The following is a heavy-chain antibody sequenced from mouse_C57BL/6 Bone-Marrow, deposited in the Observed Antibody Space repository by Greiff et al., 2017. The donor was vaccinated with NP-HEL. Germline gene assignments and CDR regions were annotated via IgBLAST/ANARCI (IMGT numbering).Heavy chain of an antibody. CDR1: GFNFKDDY. J-gene: IGHJ1*03. CDR2: IDPENGDT. CDR3: SSYYGYEDWDFDV. D-gene: IGHD2-9*01. V-gene: IGHV14-4*01. Sequence: VQLQQSGAELVRPGASVKLSCTASGFNFKDDYMHWVKQRPEQGLEWIGWIDPENGDTEYASKFQGKATITADTSSNTAYLQLSSLTSEDTAVYYCSSYYGYEDWDFDVWGKGTTVTVSS.